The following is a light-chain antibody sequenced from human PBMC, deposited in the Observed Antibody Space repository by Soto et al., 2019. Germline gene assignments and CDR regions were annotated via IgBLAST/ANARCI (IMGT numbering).Light chain of an antibody. CDR3: QQYNSYSQFT. CDR2: KAS. CDR1: QSINNW. Sequence: DIQMTPSASTLSASLGDRFTITCRASQSINNWLAWYQQKPGEAPKLLIYKASTLESGVPSRFSGSGSGTEFTLTISCLQPDDVATYHCQQYNSYSQFTFGPGTKVDIK. J-gene: IGKJ3*01. V-gene: IGKV1-5*03.